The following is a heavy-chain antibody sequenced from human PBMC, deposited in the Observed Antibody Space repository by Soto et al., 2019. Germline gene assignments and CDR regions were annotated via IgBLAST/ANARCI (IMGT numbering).Heavy chain of an antibody. D-gene: IGHD3-16*01. J-gene: IGHJ3*01. CDR1: GFSFSADGVG. CDR2: IYWDDDT. CDR3: AHAFGGTSWPNDAFDV. Sequence: HITLKESGPTLVKPTQTLTLTCIFSGFSFSADGVGVGWIRQPPGKTLEWLALIYWDDDTRYRPTLKNRLTITKDSSKNQVVLTMPNMDPLDTATYYCAHAFGGTSWPNDAFDVWGQGTVVTVSS. V-gene: IGHV2-5*02.